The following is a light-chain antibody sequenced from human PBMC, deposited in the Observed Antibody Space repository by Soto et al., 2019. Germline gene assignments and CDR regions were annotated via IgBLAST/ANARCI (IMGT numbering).Light chain of an antibody. Sequence: QMTQSPSSLSASVGDRVTITCRASQSISSYLNWYQQKPGKAPKLLIYAASSLQSGVPSRFSGSGSGTEFTRTISSLQPEDCATYYCQQSYRTPLFTFGPGTKVDIK. CDR3: QQSYRTPLFT. V-gene: IGKV1-39*01. CDR1: QSISSY. CDR2: AAS. J-gene: IGKJ3*01.